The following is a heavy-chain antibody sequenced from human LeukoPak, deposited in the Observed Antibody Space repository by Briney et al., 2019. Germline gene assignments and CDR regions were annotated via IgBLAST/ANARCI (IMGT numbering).Heavy chain of an antibody. J-gene: IGHJ3*02. V-gene: IGHV3-74*01. CDR2: INGYGSST. CDR3: ATETGAFDI. CDR1: GFTFSKYW. Sequence: GGPLRLSCAASGFTFSKYWLHWLRQAPGKGLVWVSGINGYGSSTIYADSVKGRFTISRDNARNTLDLQMNSLRAEDTAVYYCATETGAFDIWGQGTMVTVSS.